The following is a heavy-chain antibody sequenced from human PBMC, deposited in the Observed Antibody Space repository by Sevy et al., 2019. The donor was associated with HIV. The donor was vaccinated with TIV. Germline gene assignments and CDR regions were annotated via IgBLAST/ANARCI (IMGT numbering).Heavy chain of an antibody. J-gene: IGHJ4*02. CDR2: TRNKADSYTT. V-gene: IGHV3-72*01. Sequence: GGSLRLSCAASGFTFSDHYMEWVRQAPGKGLEWVGRTRNKADSYTTEYAASVKGRFTISRDDSKNSLYLQMNSLKTEDTAVYYCATHAGIAAAGRVFDYWGQGSLVTVSS. CDR3: ATHAGIAAAGRVFDY. CDR1: GFTFSDHY. D-gene: IGHD6-13*01.